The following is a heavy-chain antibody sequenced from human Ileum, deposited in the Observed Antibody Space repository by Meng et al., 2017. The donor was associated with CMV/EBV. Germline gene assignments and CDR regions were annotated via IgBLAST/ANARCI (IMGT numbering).Heavy chain of an antibody. Sequence: CEASGFTFSVYAINWVLQAPGKGLEWVAGISGSGISTYYADSLKGRLTISRDNSKNTVYLQMNSLRVDDTAVYYCAKALTTVVTLDYWGQGTLVTVSS. J-gene: IGHJ4*02. V-gene: IGHV3-23*01. D-gene: IGHD4-23*01. CDR2: ISGSGIST. CDR1: GFTFSVYA. CDR3: AKALTTVVTLDY.